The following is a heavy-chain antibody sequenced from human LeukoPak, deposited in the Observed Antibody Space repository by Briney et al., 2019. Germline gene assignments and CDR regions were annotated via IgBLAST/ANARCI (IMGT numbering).Heavy chain of an antibody. J-gene: IGHJ4*02. D-gene: IGHD3-10*01. CDR1: GFTFSSYG. Sequence: GGSLRLSCAASGFTFSSYGMHWVRQAPGKGLEWVAVISYDGSNKYYADSVKGRFTISRDNSKNTLYLQMNSLRAEDTAVYYCAKDSYYYGSGNFDYWGQGTLVTVSS. CDR2: ISYDGSNK. CDR3: AKDSYYYGSGNFDY. V-gene: IGHV3-30*18.